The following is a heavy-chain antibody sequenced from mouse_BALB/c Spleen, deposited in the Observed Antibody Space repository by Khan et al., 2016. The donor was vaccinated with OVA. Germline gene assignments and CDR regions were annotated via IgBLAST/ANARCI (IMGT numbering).Heavy chain of an antibody. CDR1: GYSFTGYF. CDR2: INPHIGET. Sequence: VQLQQSGPELVKPGASVKISCKASGYSFTGYFMNWVMQSHGKSLEWIGRINPHIGETLYNQKFKGKATLTVDESSRTVHMELRSLASEDSAVYYCARKNGSDIDYWGQGTTLTVSS. D-gene: IGHD1-1*01. V-gene: IGHV1-20*02. J-gene: IGHJ2*01. CDR3: ARKNGSDIDY.